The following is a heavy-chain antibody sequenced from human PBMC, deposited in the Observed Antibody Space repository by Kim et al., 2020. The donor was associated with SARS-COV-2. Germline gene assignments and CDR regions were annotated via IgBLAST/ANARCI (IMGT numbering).Heavy chain of an antibody. CDR3: ARGRAYYYGSGSHSYYFDY. J-gene: IGHJ4*02. D-gene: IGHD3-10*01. Sequence: SETLSLTCTVSGGSISSSSYYWGWIRQPPVKGLEWIGSIYYSGSTYYNPSLKSRVTISVDTSKNQFSLKLSSVTAADTAVYYCARGRAYYYGSGSHSYYFDYWGQGTLVTVSS. CDR2: IYYSGST. CDR1: GGSISSSSYY. V-gene: IGHV4-39*01.